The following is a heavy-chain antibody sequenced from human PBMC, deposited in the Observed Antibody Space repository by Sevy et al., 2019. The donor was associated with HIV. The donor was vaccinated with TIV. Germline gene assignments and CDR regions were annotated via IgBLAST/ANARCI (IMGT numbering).Heavy chain of an antibody. CDR1: GYTFISYG. V-gene: IGHV1-8*02. CDR2: MNPNSGNT. CDR3: ARFLSTSYYYYYAMDV. D-gene: IGHD2-2*01. J-gene: IGHJ6*02. Sequence: ASVKVSCKASGYTFISYGISWVRQAPGQGLEWMGWMNPNSGNTGYAQKFQGRVTMTRNTSISTAYMELSSLRSEDTAVYYCARFLSTSYYYYYAMDVWGQGTTVTVSS.